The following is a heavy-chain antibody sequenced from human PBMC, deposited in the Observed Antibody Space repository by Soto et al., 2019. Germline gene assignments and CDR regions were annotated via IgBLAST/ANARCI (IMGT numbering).Heavy chain of an antibody. CDR3: VWDVTKILLDWFDP. CDR2: IYATGTT. V-gene: IGHV4-4*07. D-gene: IGHD2-8*02. Sequence: PSETLSLTCTVPGASISGSYWSWIRKSTGKGLEWIGRIYATGTTDYDPSLKSRVMLSVDTSKKQFSLQLSSVTAADTDEYYCVWDVTKILLDWFDPWGEGISVTVSS. J-gene: IGHJ5*02. CDR1: GASISGSY.